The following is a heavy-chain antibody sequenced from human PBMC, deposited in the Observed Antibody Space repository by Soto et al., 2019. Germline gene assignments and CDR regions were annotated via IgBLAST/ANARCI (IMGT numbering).Heavy chain of an antibody. CDR2: IMPLYAKP. Sequence: QVQLVQSGAEVNKPGSLVKVSCKASGGTFNTYTISWVRQVPGQGLEWMGGIMPLYAKPTYAQTFQGRLMIAADDNTNTVYMELSSLRSEDTALYYCASLNNWSSGDGRIDVWGRGTAVSVSS. D-gene: IGHD1-20*01. V-gene: IGHV1-69*01. CDR1: GGTFNTYT. J-gene: IGHJ6*02. CDR3: ASLNNWSSGDGRIDV.